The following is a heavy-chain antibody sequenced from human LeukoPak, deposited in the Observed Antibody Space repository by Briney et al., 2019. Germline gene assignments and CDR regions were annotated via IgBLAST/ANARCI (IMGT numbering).Heavy chain of an antibody. CDR3: AKDGIRYYYDSSGYYGDY. CDR1: GFTFNTYG. J-gene: IGHJ4*02. D-gene: IGHD3-22*01. CDR2: IWYDGSNK. V-gene: IGHV3-33*06. Sequence: GRSLRLSCAASGFTFNTYGMHWVRQAPGKGLEWVAVIWYDGSNKYYADSVKGRFTISRDNSKNTLYLQMNSLRAEDTDVYYCAKDGIRYYYDSSGYYGDYWGQGTLVTVSS.